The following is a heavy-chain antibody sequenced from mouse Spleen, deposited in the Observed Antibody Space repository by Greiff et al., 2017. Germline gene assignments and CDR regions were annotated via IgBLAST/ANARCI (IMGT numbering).Heavy chain of an antibody. CDR1: GYTFTDYY. J-gene: IGHJ4*01. Sequence: VQLQQSGPVLVKPGASVKMSCKASGYTFTDYYMNWVKQSHGKSLEWIGVINPYNGGTSYNQKFKGKATLTVDKSSSTAYMELNSLTSEDSAVYYCANYYGSSYGYYAMDYWGQGTSVTVSS. V-gene: IGHV1-19*01. CDR3: ANYYGSSYGYYAMDY. CDR2: INPYNGGT. D-gene: IGHD1-1*01.